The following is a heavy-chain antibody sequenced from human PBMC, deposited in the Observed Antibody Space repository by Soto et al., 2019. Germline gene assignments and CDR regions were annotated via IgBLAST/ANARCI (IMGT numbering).Heavy chain of an antibody. J-gene: IGHJ4*02. CDR2: IYQSGKT. V-gene: IGHV4-38-2*01. CDR3: ARLSCSSVSCYIDY. D-gene: IGHD2-2*01. Sequence: QVQLQESGPGLVKPSETLSLTCGVSGFPVSYGYYWVWIRQPPGKGREWLGSIYQSGKTYYNPSLKSRLTLLMDTSKNECSVRLRSVTAPDTAVYFCARLSCSSVSCYIDYWGPGVQVTVSS. CDR1: GFPVSYGYY.